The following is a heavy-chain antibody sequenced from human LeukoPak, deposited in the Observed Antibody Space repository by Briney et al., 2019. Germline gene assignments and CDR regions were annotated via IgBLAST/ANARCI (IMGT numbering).Heavy chain of an antibody. CDR3: ARSVFSGVVAAQHEFDD. J-gene: IGHJ4*02. CDR2: IDFSGDYI. CDR1: GFTFSTYS. V-gene: IGHV3-21*01. D-gene: IGHD2-15*01. Sequence: GGSLRLSCAASGFTFSTYSMNWVRQGPGKGLEWVSTIDFSGDYIYYADSLKGRFTISRDNAKNSVHLQMNSLRAEDTAVYYCARSVFSGVVAAQHEFDDWGQGTLVTVSS.